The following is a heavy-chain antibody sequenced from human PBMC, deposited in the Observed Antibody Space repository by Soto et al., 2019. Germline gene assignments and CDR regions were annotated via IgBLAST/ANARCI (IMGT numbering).Heavy chain of an antibody. CDR3: ASLTSWSQEYYYGMDV. V-gene: IGHV3-49*03. J-gene: IGHJ6*02. CDR2: IRSKGYGGTT. Sequence: GGSLRLSCTGPEFTFGDFGMSWFRQAPGKGLEWLSFIRSKGYGGTTESAASVRGRFITSRDDSKSIAYLQMNSLKTEDTAVYYCASLTSWSQEYYYGMDVWGQGTTVTVSS. D-gene: IGHD2-2*01. CDR1: EFTFGDFG.